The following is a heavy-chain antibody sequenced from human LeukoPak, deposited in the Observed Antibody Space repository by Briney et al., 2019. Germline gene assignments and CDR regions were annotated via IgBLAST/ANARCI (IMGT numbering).Heavy chain of an antibody. J-gene: IGHJ4*02. CDR1: GFIFSNYG. CDR3: ARDDDGSGKYGQLY. Sequence: PGGSLRLSCAASGFIFSNYGFHWVRQAPGKGLEWVAVFWSDGRQKYYVDSVKGRFTVSRYTSKKTVYLQMNSLRAEDTAVYYCARDDDGSGKYGQLYWGQGTLVTVSS. CDR2: FWSDGRQK. D-gene: IGHD3-10*01. V-gene: IGHV3-33*01.